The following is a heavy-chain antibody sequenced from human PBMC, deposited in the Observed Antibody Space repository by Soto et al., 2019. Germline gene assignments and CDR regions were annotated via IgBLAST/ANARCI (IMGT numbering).Heavy chain of an antibody. CDR1: GFTFSRAA. J-gene: IGHJ4*02. Sequence: PGRSLRLSWAASGFTFSRAAISWVRPAPGKGLEWGSAVSANAQGISYADTVRGRFTISTDNSKNTVFLHMDSLSAEDTAVYYCAKDRLSPQDYFHSWGQGTLVTVSS. V-gene: IGHV3-23*01. CDR3: AKDRLSPQDYFHS. CDR2: VSANAQGI.